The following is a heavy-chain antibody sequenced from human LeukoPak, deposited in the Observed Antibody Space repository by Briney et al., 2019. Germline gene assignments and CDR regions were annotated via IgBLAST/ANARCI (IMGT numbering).Heavy chain of an antibody. CDR1: GGTFSSYA. CDR2: IIPIFGTA. D-gene: IGHD1-26*01. V-gene: IGHV1-69*05. CDR3: ARGSSSGSYGAKGGGFFDS. Sequence: SVKVSCKASGGTFSSYAISWVRQAPGQGLEWMGGIIPIFGTANYAQKFQGRVTITTDESTSTAYMELSSLRSEDTAVYYCARGSSSGSYGAKGGGFFDSWGQGTLVTVSS. J-gene: IGHJ4*02.